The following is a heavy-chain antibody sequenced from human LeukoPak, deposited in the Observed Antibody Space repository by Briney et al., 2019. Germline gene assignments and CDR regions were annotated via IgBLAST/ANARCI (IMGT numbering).Heavy chain of an antibody. J-gene: IGHJ4*02. V-gene: IGHV3-73*01. CDR2: IRTKANTYAT. D-gene: IGHD3-10*01. CDR3: TRLATWFGEPAILDC. CDR1: GFTFSGSA. Sequence: GGSLRLSCAASGFTFSGSAMHWVRQASGKGLEWVGRIRTKANTYATAYAASAKGRFTISRDDSKNTAYLQMNSLKTEDTAVYYCTRLATWFGEPAILDCWGQGTLVTVSS.